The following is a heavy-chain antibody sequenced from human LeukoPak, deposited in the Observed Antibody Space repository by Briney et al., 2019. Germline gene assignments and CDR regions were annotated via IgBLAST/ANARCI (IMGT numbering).Heavy chain of an antibody. CDR2: INTNNGDT. Sequence: ASVKVSCKTSGYTFTGYYMPWVRQAPGQGLEWMGWINTNNGDTKYAQKLLGRVTMTRDTSISTAYMELSRLRSDDTAVYYCARDRATLCSRRICHLSGSYYMDVWGKATTLSVSS. V-gene: IGHV1-2*02. J-gene: IGHJ6*03. CDR1: GYTFTGYY. D-gene: IGHD2-2*01. CDR3: ARDRATLCSRRICHLSGSYYMDV.